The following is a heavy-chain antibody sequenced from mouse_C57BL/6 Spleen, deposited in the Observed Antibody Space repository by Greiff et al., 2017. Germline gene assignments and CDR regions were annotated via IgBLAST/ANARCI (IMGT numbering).Heavy chain of an antibody. CDR1: GYSFTGYY. Sequence: VHVKQSGPELVKPGASVKISCKASGYSFTGYYMNWVKQSPEKSLEWIGEINPSTGGTTYNQKFKAKATLTVDKSSSTAYMQLKSLTSEDSAVYYCERKGSAEYLDYWGQGTTLTVSS. V-gene: IGHV1-42*01. CDR2: INPSTGGT. CDR3: ERKGSAEYLDY. J-gene: IGHJ2*01.